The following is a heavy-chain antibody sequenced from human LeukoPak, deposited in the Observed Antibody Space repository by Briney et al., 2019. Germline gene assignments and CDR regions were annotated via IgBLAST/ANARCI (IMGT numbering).Heavy chain of an antibody. J-gene: IGHJ3*02. CDR3: AKDRSGWLRGASDI. CDR2: ISGSGGST. V-gene: IGHV3-23*01. Sequence: GGSLRLSCAASGFTFSNYPMNWVRQDPKKGLEWVSGISGSGGSTDYADSVKGRFTISRDNSKNTLYLQVNSLRAEDTAVYYCAKDRSGWLRGASDIWGQGTMVTVS. CDR1: GFTFSNYP. D-gene: IGHD6-19*01.